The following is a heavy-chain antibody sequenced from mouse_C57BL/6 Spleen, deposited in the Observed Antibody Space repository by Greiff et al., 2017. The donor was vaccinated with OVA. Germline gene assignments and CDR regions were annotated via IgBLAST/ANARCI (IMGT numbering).Heavy chain of an antibody. D-gene: IGHD2-4*01. CDR1: GYAFTNYL. CDR3: ARTRDYDEEFAY. Sequence: VQLQQSGAELVRPGTSVKVSCKTSGYAFTNYLIEWVKQRPGQGLEWIGVINPGSGGTNYNEKFKGKATLTADKSSSTAYMQLSSLTSEDSAVYCCARTRDYDEEFAYWGQGTLVTVSA. CDR2: INPGSGGT. J-gene: IGHJ3*01. V-gene: IGHV1-54*01.